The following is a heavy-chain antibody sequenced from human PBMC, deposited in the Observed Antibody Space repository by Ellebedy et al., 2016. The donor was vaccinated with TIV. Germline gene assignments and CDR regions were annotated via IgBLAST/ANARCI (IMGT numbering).Heavy chain of an antibody. J-gene: IGHJ4*02. V-gene: IGHV3-73*01. Sequence: GESLKISXAASGFTFSGSAMHWARQSSGKGLEWIGRIRSQANSYATAYAPSVKGRFFISRDDSKNTAYLHMNSLNTEDSAVYYYTSRGVSGGITFDYWGQGTLVTVSS. CDR3: TSRGVSGGITFDY. CDR1: GFTFSGSA. D-gene: IGHD1-20*01. CDR2: IRSQANSYAT.